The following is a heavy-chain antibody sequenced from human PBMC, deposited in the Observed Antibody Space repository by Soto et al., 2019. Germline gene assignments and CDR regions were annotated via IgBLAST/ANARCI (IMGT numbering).Heavy chain of an antibody. CDR3: ARDLIAAAGNYYYYYGMDV. D-gene: IGHD6-13*01. CDR1: GFTFSSYG. CDR2: IWYDGSNK. J-gene: IGHJ6*02. Sequence: QVQLVESGGGVVQPGRSLRLSCAASGFTFSSYGMHWVRQAPGKGLEWVAVIWYDGSNKYYADSVKGRFTISRDNSKNTLYLQMNSLRAEDTAVYYCARDLIAAAGNYYYYYGMDVWGQGTTVTVSS. V-gene: IGHV3-33*01.